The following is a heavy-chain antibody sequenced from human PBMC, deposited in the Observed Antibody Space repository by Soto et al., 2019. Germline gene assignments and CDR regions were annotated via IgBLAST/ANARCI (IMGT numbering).Heavy chain of an antibody. D-gene: IGHD2-8*01. V-gene: IGHV3-33*01. CDR3: ARAFCTNGVCYYFFDY. CDR2: IYYDGSNR. J-gene: IGHJ4*01. Sequence: GGSLRLSCASSGVNFGTYAMHWVRQAPGKGLEWVAVIYYDGSNRYYGDAVKGRFTISRDNSKSTLYLQMSSLRAEDTAVYYCARAFCTNGVCYYFFDYWGHGTLVTVSS. CDR1: GVNFGTYA.